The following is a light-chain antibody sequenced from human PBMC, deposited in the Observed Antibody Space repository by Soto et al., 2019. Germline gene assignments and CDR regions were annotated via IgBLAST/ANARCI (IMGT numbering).Light chain of an antibody. CDR1: SSNIGSNY. J-gene: IGLJ2*01. CDR3: AAWDASLSGSVV. CDR2: RNN. Sequence: QSVLTQPPSASGTPGQRGTSSCSGSSSNIGSNYVYWYQQLPETAPKLLIYRNNQRPSGVPDRFSGSKSGTSASLAISGLRSEDEDDYYCAAWDASLSGSVVFGGGTQLTVL. V-gene: IGLV1-47*01.